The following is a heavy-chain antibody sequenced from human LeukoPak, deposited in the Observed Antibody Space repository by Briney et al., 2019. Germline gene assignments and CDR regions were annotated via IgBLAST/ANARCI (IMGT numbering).Heavy chain of an antibody. CDR3: AKDRGLFFYRGFDY. CDR1: GFTLSNHA. V-gene: IGHV3-23*01. Sequence: GGSLRLSCAASGFTLSNHAMSWARQAPGKGLEWVSGISDSGTNTDYADSVKGRFTISRDNSKNTLYLQMNSLRAEDTAVYYCAKDRGLFFYRGFDYWGHGTLVPVSS. J-gene: IGHJ4*01. D-gene: IGHD1-14*01. CDR2: ISDSGTNT.